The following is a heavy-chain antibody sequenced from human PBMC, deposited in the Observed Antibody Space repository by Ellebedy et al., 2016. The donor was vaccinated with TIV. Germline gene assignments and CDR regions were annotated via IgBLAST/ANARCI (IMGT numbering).Heavy chain of an antibody. D-gene: IGHD3-9*01. CDR2: IGPRSDYK. CDR1: GSTSSNYA. J-gene: IGHJ4*02. CDR3: AKELVSRDSLTFDY. Sequence: GESLQISCAASGSTSSNYAMAWVSKAPGKGLGWVSPIGPRSDYKFYADSVKGRINISSDNSENTLFLQMHSLRGEDTAVYYCAKELVSRDSLTFDYWGQGVLVTVSS. V-gene: IGHV3-23*01.